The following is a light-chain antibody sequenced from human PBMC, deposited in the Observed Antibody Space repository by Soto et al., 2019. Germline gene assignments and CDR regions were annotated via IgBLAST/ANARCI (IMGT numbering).Light chain of an antibody. J-gene: IGKJ4*01. V-gene: IGKV3-20*01. CDR2: GAS. CDR3: QQYGSSPAT. CDR1: QSVSSSY. Sequence: EVVLTQSPGTLSLPPGERATLSCRASQSVSSSYLAWYQQKPGQAPRLLIYGASIRATGIPDRFSGSGSGTDFTLTISRLEPEDFEVYYCQQYGSSPATFGGGTKVDIK.